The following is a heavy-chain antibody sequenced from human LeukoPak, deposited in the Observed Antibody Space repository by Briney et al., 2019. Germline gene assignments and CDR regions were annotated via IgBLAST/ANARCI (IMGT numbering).Heavy chain of an antibody. Sequence: ASVKVSCMASVYTFTSYDINWVGQATGQGLEWMGWMNPNSGNTGYAQKFQGRVTMTRNTSISTAYMELSSLRSEDTAVYYCARGPYSSSWYGDAFDIWGQGTMVTVSS. V-gene: IGHV1-8*01. J-gene: IGHJ3*02. CDR2: MNPNSGNT. D-gene: IGHD6-13*01. CDR3: ARGPYSSSWYGDAFDI. CDR1: VYTFTSYD.